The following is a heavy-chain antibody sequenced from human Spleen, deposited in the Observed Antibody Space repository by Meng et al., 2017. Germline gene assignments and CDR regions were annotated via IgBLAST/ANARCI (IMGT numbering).Heavy chain of an antibody. V-gene: IGHV3-7*03. D-gene: IGHD3-3*01. CDR1: GFTFSGYW. Sequence: GESLKISCAASGFTFSGYWMNWVRQAPGKGLEWVANINQDGREKYYVDSVKGRFTISRDDAKNSLYLQMKSLRADDTAVYYCARDLYSPGTYDFWSGYYTGWLMDVWGQGTTVTVSS. J-gene: IGHJ6*02. CDR3: ARDLYSPGTYDFWSGYYTGWLMDV. CDR2: INQDGREK.